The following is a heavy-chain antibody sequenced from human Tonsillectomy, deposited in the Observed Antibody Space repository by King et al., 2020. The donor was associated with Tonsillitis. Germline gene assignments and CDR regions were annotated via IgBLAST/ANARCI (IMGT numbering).Heavy chain of an antibody. D-gene: IGHD1-26*01. J-gene: IGHJ6*03. CDR2: IIPIFSTT. CDR3: AREDKSGIYPRYSYYYMDV. Sequence: VQLVESGAEVKKPGSSVKVSCKASGGTFSSYAISWVRQAPGQGLEWMGVIIPIFSTTNYAQKFQDRVTISADESTSTAYMELSSLTSEDTAVYYCAREDKSGIYPRYSYYYMDVWGEGTTVTVSS. CDR1: GGTFSSYA. V-gene: IGHV1-69*01.